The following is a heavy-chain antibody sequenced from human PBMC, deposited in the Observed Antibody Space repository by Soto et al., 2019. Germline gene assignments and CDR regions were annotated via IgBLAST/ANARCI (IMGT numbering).Heavy chain of an antibody. CDR1: GGTFSSYA. Sequence: QVQLVQSGAEVKKPGSSVKVSCKASGGTFSSYAISWVRQAPGQGLEWMGGIIPIFGTANYAQKFQGRVTITADESTRTAYMELSSLRSEDTAVYYCARDRYYDSSGYYYSPYYFDYWGQGTLVTVSS. CDR2: IIPIFGTA. D-gene: IGHD3-22*01. V-gene: IGHV1-69*12. CDR3: ARDRYYDSSGYYYSPYYFDY. J-gene: IGHJ4*02.